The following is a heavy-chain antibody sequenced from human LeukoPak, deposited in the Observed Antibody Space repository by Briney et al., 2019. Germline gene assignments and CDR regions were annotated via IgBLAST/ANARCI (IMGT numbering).Heavy chain of an antibody. CDR2: IWYDGSNK. Sequence: GGSLRLSCAASGFTFSSYGMHWVRQAPGKGLEWVAVIWYDGSNKYYADSVKGRFTISRDNSKNTPYLQMNSLRAEDTAVYYCARDGGSSGWYFDYWGQGTLVTVSS. J-gene: IGHJ4*02. D-gene: IGHD6-19*01. CDR3: ARDGGSSGWYFDY. CDR1: GFTFSSYG. V-gene: IGHV3-33*01.